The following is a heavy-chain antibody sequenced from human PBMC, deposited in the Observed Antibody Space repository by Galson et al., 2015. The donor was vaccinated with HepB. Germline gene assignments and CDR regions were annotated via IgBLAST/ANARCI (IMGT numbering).Heavy chain of an antibody. CDR2: INSDGSST. CDR3: ASNSGYLGY. J-gene: IGHJ4*02. CDR1: GFTFNSYT. D-gene: IGHD3-22*01. Sequence: SLRLSCAASGFTFNSYTMHWVRQAPGKGLVWVSRINSDGSSTSYADSVKGRFTISRDNAKNTLYLQMNSLRAEDTAVYYCASNSGYLGYWGQGTLVTVSS. V-gene: IGHV3-74*01.